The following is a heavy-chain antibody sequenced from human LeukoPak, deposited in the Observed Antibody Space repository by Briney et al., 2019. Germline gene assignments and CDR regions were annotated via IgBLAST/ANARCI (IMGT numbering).Heavy chain of an antibody. V-gene: IGHV4-39*07. J-gene: IGHJ4*02. CDR3: ARCIVVVPAASRCPFDY. CDR1: GGSISSSSYY. CDR2: IYYSGST. Sequence: PSETLSLTCTVSGGSISSSSYYWGWIRQPPGKGLEWIGSIYYSGSTYYNPSLKSRVTISVDTSKNQFSLKLSSVTAADTAVYYCARCIVVVPAASRCPFDYWGQGTLVTVSS. D-gene: IGHD2-2*01.